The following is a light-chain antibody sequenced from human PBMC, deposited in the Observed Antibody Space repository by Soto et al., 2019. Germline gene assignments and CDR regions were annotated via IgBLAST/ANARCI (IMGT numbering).Light chain of an antibody. V-gene: IGKV3-20*01. J-gene: IGKJ1*01. CDR2: GPS. CDR1: QSISSH. CDR3: QQYDSSLLWT. Sequence: EIVLTQSPATLSLSPGERATLSCRASQSISSHLAWYQQKPGQAPRLLIYGPSSRATGVPDRFSGSGSGTDFTLTISRLEPEDFAVYYCQQYDSSLLWTFGQGTKVEIK.